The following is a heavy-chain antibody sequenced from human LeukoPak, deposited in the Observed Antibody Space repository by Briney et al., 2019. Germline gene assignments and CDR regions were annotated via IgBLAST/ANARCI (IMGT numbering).Heavy chain of an antibody. V-gene: IGHV3-15*01. J-gene: IGHJ4*02. D-gene: IGHD4-23*01. CDR2: IKSKISGETT. Sequence: GGSLRLSCAASGFTFSNAWMSWVRQAPGKGLEWIGRIKSKISGETTDYAAPVNDKFTISRDDSENTLYLQINSLQAEDTGVYYCTTEAEGGATVVKNGFDYWGQGTLVTVSS. CDR3: TTEAEGGATVVKNGFDY. CDR1: GFTFSNAW.